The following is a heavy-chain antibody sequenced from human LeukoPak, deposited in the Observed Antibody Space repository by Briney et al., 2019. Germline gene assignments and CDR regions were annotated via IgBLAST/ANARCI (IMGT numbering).Heavy chain of an antibody. CDR1: GFTFSSYA. J-gene: IGHJ4*02. CDR3: ARDHYGDYGIDY. CDR2: ISHDGSNK. Sequence: PGGSLRLSCAASGFTFSSYAMHWVRQAPGKGLEWVAVISHDGSNKYYADSVKGRFTISRDNSKNTLYLQMNSLRAEDTAVYYCARDHYGDYGIDYWGQGTLVTVSS. V-gene: IGHV3-30-3*01. D-gene: IGHD4-17*01.